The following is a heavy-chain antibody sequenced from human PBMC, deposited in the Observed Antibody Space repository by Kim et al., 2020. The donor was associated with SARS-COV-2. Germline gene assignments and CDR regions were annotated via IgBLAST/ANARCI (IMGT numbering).Heavy chain of an antibody. J-gene: IGHJ4*02. V-gene: IGHV2-5*02. CDR3: AHILIRPHYYDSSSYYQFDY. CDR1: GFSLSTSGVG. Sequence: SGPTLVKPTQTLTLTCTFSGFSLSTSGVGVGWIRQPPGKALEWLALIYWDDDKRYSPSLKSRLTVTKDTSKNQVVLTMTNMDPVDTGTYYCAHILIRPHYYDSSSYYQFDYWGQGTLVTVSS. D-gene: IGHD3-22*01. CDR2: IYWDDDK.